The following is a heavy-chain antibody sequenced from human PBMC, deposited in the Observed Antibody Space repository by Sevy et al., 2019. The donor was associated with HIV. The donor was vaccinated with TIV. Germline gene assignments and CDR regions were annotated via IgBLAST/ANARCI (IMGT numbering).Heavy chain of an antibody. CDR3: ARDHVKDGDLGDYYYYAMDV. J-gene: IGHJ6*02. D-gene: IGHD4-17*01. V-gene: IGHV3-11*01. Sequence: GGSLRLSCAASGFSISDYYMSWIRQAPGKGPQWISYISSSADTIYYADSAKGRFTVSRDNAKNSLYLQMKGLRAEDTAVYYCARDHVKDGDLGDYYYYAMDVWGQGTTVTVSS. CDR1: GFSISDYY. CDR2: ISSSADTI.